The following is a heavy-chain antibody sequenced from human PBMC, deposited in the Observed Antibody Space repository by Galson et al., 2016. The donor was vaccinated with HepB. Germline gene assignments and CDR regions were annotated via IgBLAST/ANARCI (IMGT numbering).Heavy chain of an antibody. Sequence: SLRLPCAASGFVFSNFGLSWVRQAPGKGLEWVASISTRRTTYYSDSVQGRFTISRDNSNNTLYLQMNGLRAEDTAVYYCAKERLVRRIFDHWGRGTLLTVSS. J-gene: IGHJ4*02. CDR3: AKERLVRRIFDH. V-gene: IGHV3-23*01. D-gene: IGHD1-1*01. CDR1: GFVFSNFG. CDR2: ISTRRTT.